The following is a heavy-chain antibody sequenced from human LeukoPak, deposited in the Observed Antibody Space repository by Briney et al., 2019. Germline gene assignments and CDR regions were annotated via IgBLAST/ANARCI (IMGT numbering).Heavy chain of an antibody. CDR2: IYTSGST. D-gene: IGHD3-10*01. CDR3: ARDRTYYYGSGTYDY. Sequence: PSETLSLTCTVSGYSISSGYYWSWIRQSAGKGLEWIGRIYTSGSTNYNPSLKSRVTMSVDTSKNQFSLKLSSVTAADTAVYYCARDRTYYYGSGTYDYWGQGTLVTVSS. CDR1: GYSISSGYY. J-gene: IGHJ4*02. V-gene: IGHV4-4*07.